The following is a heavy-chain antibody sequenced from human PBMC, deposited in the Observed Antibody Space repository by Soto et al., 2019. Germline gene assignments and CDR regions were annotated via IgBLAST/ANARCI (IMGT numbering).Heavy chain of an antibody. Sequence: LRLSCAASGFMFNTYAIAWVRQAPGKGLEWVATITNTGGGTYYADSVKGRFTISRDNSNNRLYLQMYSLRAEDTAVYFCANRPRYYNMDVWGQGTTVTVSS. V-gene: IGHV3-23*01. CDR1: GFMFNTYA. CDR3: ANRPRYYNMDV. CDR2: ITNTGGGT. J-gene: IGHJ6*02.